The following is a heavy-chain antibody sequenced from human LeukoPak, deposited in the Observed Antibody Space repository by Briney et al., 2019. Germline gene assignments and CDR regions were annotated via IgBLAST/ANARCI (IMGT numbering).Heavy chain of an antibody. Sequence: ASVKVSCKASGYTFTGYYMHWVRQAPGKGLEWMGGFDPEDGETIYAQKFQGRVTMTEDTSTDTAYMELSSLRSEDTAVYYCARESSGTYFLDYFDYWGQGTLVTVSS. D-gene: IGHD1-26*01. V-gene: IGHV1-24*01. CDR1: GYTFTGYY. J-gene: IGHJ4*02. CDR2: FDPEDGET. CDR3: ARESSGTYFLDYFDY.